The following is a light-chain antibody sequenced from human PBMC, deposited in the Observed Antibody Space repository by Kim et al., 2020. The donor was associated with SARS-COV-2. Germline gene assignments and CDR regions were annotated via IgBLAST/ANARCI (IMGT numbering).Light chain of an antibody. CDR3: QSADGSGTYV. CDR2: KDS. Sequence: SYELTQPPSVSVSPGQTARITCSGDALPEKQTYWYQQKSGQAPLLLIYKDSERPSGIPGRFSGSSLGTTVTLTISGVQAEDDADYYCQSADGSGTYVFGT. V-gene: IGLV3-25*03. J-gene: IGLJ1*01. CDR1: ALPEKQ.